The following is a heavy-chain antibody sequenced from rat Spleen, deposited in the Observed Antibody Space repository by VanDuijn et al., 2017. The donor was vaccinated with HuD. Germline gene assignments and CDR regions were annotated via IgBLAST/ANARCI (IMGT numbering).Heavy chain of an antibody. D-gene: IGHD4-1*01. Sequence: QVQMKETGPGLVQTTQTLSVTCTVSGFSLSSYGVIWVRQPPGKGLEWMVVIWGNGNTNYNSALKSRLSISRDTSKSQVYLKMNSLQTEDTATYYCARDVLRASFAYWGQGTLVTVSS. J-gene: IGHJ3*01. CDR1: GFSLSSYG. V-gene: IGHV2-13*01. CDR3: ARDVLRASFAY. CDR2: IWGNGNT.